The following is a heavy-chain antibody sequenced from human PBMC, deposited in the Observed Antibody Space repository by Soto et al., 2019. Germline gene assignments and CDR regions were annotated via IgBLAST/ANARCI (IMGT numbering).Heavy chain of an antibody. CDR2: IYHSGST. V-gene: IGHV4-30-2*01. D-gene: IGHD3-3*01. CDR1: GGSISSGGYS. Sequence: SETLSLTCAVSGGSISSGGYSWSWIRQPPGKGLEWIGYIYHSGSTYYNPSLKSRVTISVDRSKNQFSLKLSSVTAADTAVYYCARGGYDMDYWGQGTLVTVSS. J-gene: IGHJ4*02. CDR3: ARGGYDMDY.